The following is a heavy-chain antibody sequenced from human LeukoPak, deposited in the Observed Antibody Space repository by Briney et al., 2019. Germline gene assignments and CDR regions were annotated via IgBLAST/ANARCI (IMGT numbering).Heavy chain of an antibody. CDR3: AREHGHGPPGPFDP. CDR1: GFTFSSYW. CDR2: IKQDGREK. J-gene: IGHJ5*02. Sequence: GGSLRLSCAASGFTFSSYWMSWVRQAPGKGLEWVDTIKQDGREKYYVDSVKGRFTISRDNAKNSLYLQMDSLRAEDTAVYYCAREHGHGPPGPFDPWGQGTLVTVSS. D-gene: IGHD3/OR15-3a*01. V-gene: IGHV3-7*05.